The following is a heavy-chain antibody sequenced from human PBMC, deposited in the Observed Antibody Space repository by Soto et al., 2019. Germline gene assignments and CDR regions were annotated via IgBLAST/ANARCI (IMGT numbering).Heavy chain of an antibody. CDR3: AHAPHPLREDTFDI. Sequence: QITLKESGPTLVKPTQTLTLTCTFSGFSLSTHRVGVGWIRQPPGKALQWLALIYHDDDKRYSPSLKNRLTITKDTSNNQVVLTMTNIDPVDTATYFCAHAPHPLREDTFDIWGQGTMVTVSS. D-gene: IGHD4-17*01. CDR1: GFSLSTHRVG. V-gene: IGHV2-5*02. J-gene: IGHJ3*02. CDR2: IYHDDDK.